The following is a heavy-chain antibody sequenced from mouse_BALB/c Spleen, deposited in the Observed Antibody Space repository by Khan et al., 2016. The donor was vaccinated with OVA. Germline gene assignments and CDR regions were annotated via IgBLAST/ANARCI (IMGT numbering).Heavy chain of an antibody. V-gene: IGHV14-3*02. CDR2: IDPANGNT. CDR3: ARSRDHYFDY. CDR1: GFNIKDTY. J-gene: IGHJ2*01. D-gene: IGHD3-1*01. Sequence: EVQLQESGAELVKPGASVKLSCTASGFNIKDTYMHWVKQRPEQGLEGIGRIDPANGNTKYDPKFQGKATITADTSSNTAYLQRSSLTSEDTAVYYCARSRDHYFDYWGQGTTLTVSS.